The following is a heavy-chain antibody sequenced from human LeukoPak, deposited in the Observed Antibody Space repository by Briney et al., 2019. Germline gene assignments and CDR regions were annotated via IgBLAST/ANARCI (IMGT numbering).Heavy chain of an antibody. CDR3: AKDLGYCSGGSC. CDR2: ISGSGGST. J-gene: IGHJ4*02. Sequence: GGSLRLSCAASGINFSSYATSWVRQAPGKGLEWVSAISGSGGSTYYADSVKGRFTISRDNSKNTLYLQMNSLRAEDTAVYYCAKDLGYCSGGSCWGQGTLVTVSS. D-gene: IGHD2-15*01. V-gene: IGHV3-23*01. CDR1: GINFSSYA.